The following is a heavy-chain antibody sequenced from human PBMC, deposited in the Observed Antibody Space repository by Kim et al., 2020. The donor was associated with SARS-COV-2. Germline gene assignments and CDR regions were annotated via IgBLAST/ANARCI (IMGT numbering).Heavy chain of an antibody. J-gene: IGHJ4*01. Sequence: GGSLRLSCTASGFTFGDYAMSWVRQAPGKGLEWVGFIRSKAYGGTTEYAASVKGRFTISRDDSKSIAYLQMNSLKTEDTAVYYCTRYSGSYYVGGDFDYWGQGTLVTVSS. D-gene: IGHD1-26*01. CDR3: TRYSGSYYVGGDFDY. CDR1: GFTFGDYA. CDR2: IRSKAYGGTT. V-gene: IGHV3-49*04.